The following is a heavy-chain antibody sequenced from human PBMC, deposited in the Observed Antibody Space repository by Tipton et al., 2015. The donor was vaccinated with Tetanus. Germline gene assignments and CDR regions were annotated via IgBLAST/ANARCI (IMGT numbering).Heavy chain of an antibody. CDR1: GGSISSYY. CDR3: ARRSHIGAPV. Sequence: TLSLTCTVSGGSISSYYWSWIRQPPGKGLEWIGYIYYGGSTYFNPSLRSRGTISIDTSRNQFSLQLSSVTAADTALYFCARRSHIGAPVWGQGTLVTVAS. J-gene: IGHJ3*01. D-gene: IGHD2-21*01. CDR2: IYYGGST. V-gene: IGHV4-59*04.